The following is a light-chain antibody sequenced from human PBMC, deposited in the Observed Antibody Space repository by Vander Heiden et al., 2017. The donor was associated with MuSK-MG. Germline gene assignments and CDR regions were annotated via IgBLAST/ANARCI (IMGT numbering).Light chain of an antibody. V-gene: IGLV1-40*01. CDR3: QSYDNSMSGSWV. CDR1: SSNIGAGYD. J-gene: IGLJ2*01. Sequence: QSVLTQPPSVSVAPGQRVTISCSGSSSNIGAGYDVHWYQQLPGTAPNLRILVNSNRPSGVPDRFSCSNSGTSDSPAITGLQAEDEAEYDCQSYDNSMSGSWVFGGGTKLTVL. CDR2: VNS.